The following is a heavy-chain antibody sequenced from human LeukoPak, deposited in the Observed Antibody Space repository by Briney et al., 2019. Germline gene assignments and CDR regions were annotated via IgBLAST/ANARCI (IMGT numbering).Heavy chain of an antibody. CDR2: IYYSGST. V-gene: IGHV4-59*01. CDR3: ARVYYSSSYDYWYFDL. J-gene: IGHJ2*01. D-gene: IGHD6-13*01. Sequence: SETLSLTCSVSGGSISSYYWSWIRQPPGKGLKWIGYIYYSGSTNYNPSLKSRVTISVDTSKNKFSLKLSSVTAADTAVYYCARVYYSSSYDYWYFDLWGRGTLVTVSS. CDR1: GGSISSYY.